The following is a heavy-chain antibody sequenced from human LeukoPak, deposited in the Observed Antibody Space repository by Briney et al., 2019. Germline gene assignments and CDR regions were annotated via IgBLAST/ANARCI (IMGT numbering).Heavy chain of an antibody. CDR1: GFTFSSYG. CDR2: ISYDGSNK. J-gene: IGHJ4*02. CDR3: VKDLNCGGDCYSAAGH. Sequence: GRSLRLSCAASGFTFSSYGMHWVRQAPGKGLEWVAVISYDGSNKYYVDSVKGRFTISRDNSKNTLYLQMNSLRAEDTAVYYCVKDLNCGGDCYSAAGHWGQGILVTVSS. V-gene: IGHV3-30*18. D-gene: IGHD2-21*02.